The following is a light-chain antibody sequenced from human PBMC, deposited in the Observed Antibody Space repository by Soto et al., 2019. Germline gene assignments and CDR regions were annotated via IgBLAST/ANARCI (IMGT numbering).Light chain of an antibody. CDR2: EVS. V-gene: IGLV2-14*01. Sequence: QSALTQPASVSGSPGQSITISCTGTSSDVAVYNYVSWYQQHPGKAPKLMIYEVSNRPSGVSNRFSGSRSGNTASLTISGLQAEDEADYYWSSYTSSSNFVVGGGTKLTVL. J-gene: IGLJ2*01. CDR1: SSDVAVYNY. CDR3: SSYTSSSNFV.